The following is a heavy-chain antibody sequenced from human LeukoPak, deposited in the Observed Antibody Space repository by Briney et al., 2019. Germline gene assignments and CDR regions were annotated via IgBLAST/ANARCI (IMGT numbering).Heavy chain of an antibody. V-gene: IGHV4-59*08. J-gene: IGHJ6*02. D-gene: IGHD4-17*01. CDR3: ARHEYGDYYYYGLDV. CDR1: GDSISNYC. Sequence: SETLSLTCTVSGDSISNYCWSWIRPPPGKGLEWIGYIYNSGSTNYNPPLKSRVTISIDTSKNQFSLRLSSVTAADTALYYCARHEYGDYYYYGLDVWGQGTTVTVSS. CDR2: IYNSGST.